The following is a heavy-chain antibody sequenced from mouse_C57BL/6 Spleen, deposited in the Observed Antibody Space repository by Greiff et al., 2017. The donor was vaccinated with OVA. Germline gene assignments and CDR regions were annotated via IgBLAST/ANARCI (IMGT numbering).Heavy chain of an antibody. J-gene: IGHJ1*03. D-gene: IGHD2-5*01. CDR1: GYTFTDYE. CDR3: TREEYSNYVNWYFDV. CDR2: IDPETGGT. V-gene: IGHV1-15*01. Sequence: QVQLQQSGAELVRPGASVTLSCKASGYTFTDYEMHWVKQTPVHGMEWIGAIDPETGGTAYNQKFKGKAILTADKSSSTAYMELRSLTSEDSAVYYGTREEYSNYVNWYFDVWGTGTTVTVSS.